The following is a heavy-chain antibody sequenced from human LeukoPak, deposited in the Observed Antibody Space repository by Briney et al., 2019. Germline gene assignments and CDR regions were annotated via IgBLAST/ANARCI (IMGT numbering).Heavy chain of an antibody. CDR3: ARGAPFVVVPAATNWFDP. CDR2: INHSGST. Sequence: PSETLSLTCAVYGGSFSGYYWSWIRQPPGKGLEWVGEINHSGSTNYNLSLKSRVTISVDTSKNQFSLKLSSATAADTAVYYCARGAPFVVVPAATNWFDPWGQGTLVTVSS. V-gene: IGHV4-34*01. J-gene: IGHJ5*02. CDR1: GGSFSGYY. D-gene: IGHD2-2*01.